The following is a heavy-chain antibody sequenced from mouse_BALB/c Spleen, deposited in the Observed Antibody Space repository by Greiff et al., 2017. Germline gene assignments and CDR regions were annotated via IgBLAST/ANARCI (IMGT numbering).Heavy chain of an antibody. CDR1: GFTFSDYY. Sequence: EVKLVESGGGLVKPGGSLKLSCAASGFTFSDYYMYWVRQTPEKRLEWVATISDGGSYTYYPDSVKGRFTISRDNAKNNLYLQMSSLKSEDTAMYYCARDLYGNEYAMDYWGQGTSVTVSS. D-gene: IGHD2-1*01. CDR2: ISDGGSYT. J-gene: IGHJ4*01. CDR3: ARDLYGNEYAMDY. V-gene: IGHV5-4*02.